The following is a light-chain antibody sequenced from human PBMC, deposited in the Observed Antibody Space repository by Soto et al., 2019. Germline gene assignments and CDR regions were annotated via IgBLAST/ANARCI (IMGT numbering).Light chain of an antibody. CDR3: HQYYKWPLT. CDR2: DAS. Sequence: EIVFTHSQGTLSLSPGARATLSGRASQSVSSSSLAWYQQKRGQAPRLLIYDASTRATDIPARFSGSGSGTDFTLTISSLLSEDFAVYYCHQYYKWPLTFGGGTKVDI. V-gene: IGKV3-15*01. J-gene: IGKJ4*01. CDR1: QSVSSSS.